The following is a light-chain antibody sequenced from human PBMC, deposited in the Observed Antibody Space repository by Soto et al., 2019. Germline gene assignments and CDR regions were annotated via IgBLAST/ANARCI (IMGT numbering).Light chain of an antibody. J-gene: IGKJ1*01. CDR3: XYXDNYSWT. CDR2: KTS. CDR1: QSIGVW. V-gene: IGKV1-5*03. Sequence: DLQLTQSPSTLSASVGDRVTITCRASQSIGVWLTWYQQKPGKPPKFLIYKTSTLESGVPSRFTGSETGKKFTLPIRSMQPDDFAXXXCXYXDNYSWTFGQGTKVE.